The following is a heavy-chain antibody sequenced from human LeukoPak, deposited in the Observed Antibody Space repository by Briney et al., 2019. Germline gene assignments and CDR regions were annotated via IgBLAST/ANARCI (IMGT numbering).Heavy chain of an antibody. CDR2: IYPRDSNT. CDR3: VRSVRRDLYDY. J-gene: IGHJ4*02. D-gene: IGHD3-10*02. Sequence: GESLKISCETSEYIFTTYWIGWVRQMPGQGLEWMGIIYPRDSNTIYSPSFQGQVTISADKSLNTAYLRWSSLKASDTATCYCVRSVRRDLYDYGGQGTLVTVSS. V-gene: IGHV5-51*01. CDR1: EYIFTTYW.